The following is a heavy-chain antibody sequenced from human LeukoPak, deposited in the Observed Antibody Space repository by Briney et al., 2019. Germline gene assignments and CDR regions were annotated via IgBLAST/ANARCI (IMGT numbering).Heavy chain of an antibody. Sequence: ASVKVSCKASGYTFTGYYIHWVRQAPGQGLEWMGWINPDSGGANYAQKFQGRVTMTRDTSITTAYMELSRLTSDDTAVYFCARHRRAAIWFVPSGQGTPVTVSS. J-gene: IGHJ5*02. V-gene: IGHV1-2*02. CDR2: INPDSGGA. CDR1: GYTFTGYY. CDR3: ARHRRAAIWFVP.